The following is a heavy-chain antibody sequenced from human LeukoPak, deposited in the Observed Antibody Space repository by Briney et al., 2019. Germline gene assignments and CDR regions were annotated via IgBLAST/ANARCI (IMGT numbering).Heavy chain of an antibody. CDR1: GFTFSIYA. CDR3: ARDCDTSGYYYCGMDV. Sequence: PGRSLRLSCAASGFTFSIYAMHWVRQAPGKGLDWMAVISYDGSNKYYADSVKGRFTISRDNSKNTLYLQMNSLRTEDTAVYYCARDCDTSGYYYCGMDVWGQGTTVAVSS. J-gene: IGHJ6*02. CDR2: ISYDGSNK. D-gene: IGHD3-22*01. V-gene: IGHV3-30-3*01.